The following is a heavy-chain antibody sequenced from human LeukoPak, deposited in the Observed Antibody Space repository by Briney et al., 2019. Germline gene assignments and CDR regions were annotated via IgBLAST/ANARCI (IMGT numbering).Heavy chain of an antibody. V-gene: IGHV1-46*01. Sequence: ASVKVSCKASGYTFISWYIHWVRQAPGQGLKWMGIINPHSATTTYAQSFQGRLTMTRDTSTSTVYMELSRLKSEDTAMYYCARDQSASLNYFDYWAREPWSPSPQ. J-gene: IGHJ4*02. CDR3: ARDQSASLNYFDY. CDR1: GYTFISWY. CDR2: INPHSATT.